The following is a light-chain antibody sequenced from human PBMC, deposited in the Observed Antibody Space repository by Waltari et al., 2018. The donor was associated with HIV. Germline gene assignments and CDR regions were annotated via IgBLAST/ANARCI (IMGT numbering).Light chain of an antibody. CDR3: SSYTGSSTVVV. CDR1: SSDVGGYNY. Sequence: QSALTQPASVSGSPGQSITISCTGTSSDVGGYNYVPWYQKHPGKAPKLVVYEVSNRPSGGANGLSGSKSGNTASLTISGLQAEDEADYYWSSYTGSSTVVVLGGGTKLTVL. V-gene: IGLV2-14*01. CDR2: EVS. J-gene: IGLJ2*01.